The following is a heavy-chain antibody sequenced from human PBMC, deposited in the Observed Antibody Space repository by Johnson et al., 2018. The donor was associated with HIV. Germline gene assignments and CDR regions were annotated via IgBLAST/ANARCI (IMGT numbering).Heavy chain of an antibody. D-gene: IGHD2-15*01. Sequence: VQLVESGGGLVKPGGSLRLSCTVSGFSFSDAWMSWVRQAPGKGLEWVGRIKRKADGGTTDYAAPVKGRFSISRDDSKTTLYLQMNSLKTEDTAVYYCTTEWWSYAFDIWGQVTMVTVSS. CDR3: TTEWWSYAFDI. V-gene: IGHV3-15*01. CDR2: IKRKADGGTT. J-gene: IGHJ3*02. CDR1: GFSFSDAW.